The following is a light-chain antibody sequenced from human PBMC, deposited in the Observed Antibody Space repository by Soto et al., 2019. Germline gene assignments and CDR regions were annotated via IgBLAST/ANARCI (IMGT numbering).Light chain of an antibody. CDR1: QSLVFSDGNTY. CDR3: MRGARWLRT. Sequence: DVVLTQSPLSLPVALGQPASISCRSSQSLVFSDGNTYLNWFHQRPGQSPRRLIYKVSNRDSGVPDIFSGSGAGTDFTLKISRVEAEDVGVYYCMRGARWLRTFGQGTKVEIK. V-gene: IGKV2-30*01. CDR2: KVS. J-gene: IGKJ1*01.